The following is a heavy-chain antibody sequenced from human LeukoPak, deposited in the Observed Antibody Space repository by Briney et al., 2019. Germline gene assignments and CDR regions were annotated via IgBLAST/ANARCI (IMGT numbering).Heavy chain of an antibody. V-gene: IGHV4-30-4*08. CDR2: INHSGST. D-gene: IGHD7-27*01. CDR3: ARGQKLGMGSRARYFDL. CDR1: GGSISSGDYY. J-gene: IGHJ2*01. Sequence: PSQTLSLTCTVSGGSISSGDYYWSWIRQPPGKGLEWIGEINHSGSTNYNPSLKSRVTISVDTSKNQFSLKLSSVTAADTAVYYCARGQKLGMGSRARYFDLWGRGTLVTVSS.